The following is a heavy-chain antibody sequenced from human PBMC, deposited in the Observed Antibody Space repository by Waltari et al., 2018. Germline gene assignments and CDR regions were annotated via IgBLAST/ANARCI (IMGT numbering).Heavy chain of an antibody. D-gene: IGHD5-18*01. Sequence: QLQLQESGPGLVKPSETLSLTCPVSGGSISSSSYYWGWIRQPPGKGLEWIGSIYYSGSTYYNPSLKSRVTISVDTSKNQFSLKLSSVTAADTAVYYCARLDALRYSYGRWGQGTLVTVSS. V-gene: IGHV4-39*01. CDR3: ARLDALRYSYGR. CDR2: IYYSGST. CDR1: GGSISSSSYY. J-gene: IGHJ4*02.